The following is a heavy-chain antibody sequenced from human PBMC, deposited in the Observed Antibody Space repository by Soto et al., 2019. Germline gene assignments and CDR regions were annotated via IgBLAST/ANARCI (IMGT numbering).Heavy chain of an antibody. CDR3: ARERYCSGGSCYSSYWFDP. V-gene: IGHV4-59*12. D-gene: IGHD2-15*01. Sequence: ASETLSLTCTVSGGSISSYYWSWIRQPPGKGLEWIGYIYYSGSTNYNPSLKSRVTISVDTSKNQFSLKLRSATAADTAFLYCARERYCSGGSCYSSYWFDPWGQGTLVTVSS. CDR1: GGSISSYY. CDR2: IYYSGST. J-gene: IGHJ5*02.